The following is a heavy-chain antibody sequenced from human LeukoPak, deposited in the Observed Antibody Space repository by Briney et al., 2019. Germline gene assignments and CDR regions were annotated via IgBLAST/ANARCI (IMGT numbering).Heavy chain of an antibody. CDR3: ARALGTYYYGSGSYGY. V-gene: IGHV1-69*05. CDR2: IIPIFGTA. D-gene: IGHD3-10*01. Sequence: ASVKVSCKASGGTFSTYAISWVRQAPGQGLEWMGGIIPIFGTANYAQKFQGRVTITTDESASTAYMELSSLRSEDTAVYYCARALGTYYYGSGSYGYWGQGTLVTVSS. J-gene: IGHJ4*02. CDR1: GGTFSTYA.